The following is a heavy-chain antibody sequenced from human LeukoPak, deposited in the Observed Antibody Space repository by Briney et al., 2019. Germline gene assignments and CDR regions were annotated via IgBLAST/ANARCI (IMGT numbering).Heavy chain of an antibody. D-gene: IGHD3-9*01. J-gene: IGHJ5*02. CDR2: ISYGGNNK. V-gene: IGHV3-30-3*01. CDR1: GFTFSSYA. Sequence: GGSLRLSCAASGFTFSSYAMHWVRQAPGKGLEWVAVISYGGNNKYYADSVKGRFTISRDNSKNTLYLQMNSLRAEDTAVYYCARDLHYDILTGYRFRGWFDPWGQGTLVTVSS. CDR3: ARDLHYDILTGYRFRGWFDP.